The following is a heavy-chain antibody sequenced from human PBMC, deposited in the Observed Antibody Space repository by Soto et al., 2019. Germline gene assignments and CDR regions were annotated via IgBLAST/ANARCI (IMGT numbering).Heavy chain of an antibody. Sequence: SVKVSCKASGGTFSSYAISWVRQAPGQGLEWMGGIIPIFGTANYAQKFQGRVTITADESTSTAYMELSSLRSEDTAVYYCARGIDYYGSGRSYYYYGMDVWGQGTTVTVSS. CDR2: IIPIFGTA. CDR1: GGTFSSYA. D-gene: IGHD3-10*01. J-gene: IGHJ6*02. CDR3: ARGIDYYGSGRSYYYYGMDV. V-gene: IGHV1-69*13.